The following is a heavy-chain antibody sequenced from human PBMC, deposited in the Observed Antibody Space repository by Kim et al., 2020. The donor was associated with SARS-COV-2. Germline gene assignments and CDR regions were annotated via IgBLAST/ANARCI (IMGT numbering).Heavy chain of an antibody. Sequence: GGSLRLSCEASGFIFSDHYMDWVRQAPGKGLEWVGRVRDKSNNYNTEYAASVKGRFTISRDDSKNSVYLQMNTLKTDDTAVYYCSRVRYAGSRKCLDYGGQGTLVTVSS. J-gene: IGHJ4*02. D-gene: IGHD3-16*01. CDR1: GFIFSDHY. CDR3: SRVRYAGSRKCLDY. CDR2: VRDKSNNYNT. V-gene: IGHV3-72*01.